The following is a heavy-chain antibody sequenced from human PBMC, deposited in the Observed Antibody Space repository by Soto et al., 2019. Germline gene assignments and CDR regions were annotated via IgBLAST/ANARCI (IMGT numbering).Heavy chain of an antibody. CDR3: ARSVFP. J-gene: IGHJ5*02. V-gene: IGHV4-31*03. CDR2: IYYSGST. Sequence: SETLSLTCTVSGGSISRGGYYCSWIRQHPGKGLEWIGYIYYSGSTYYNPSLKSRVTISVDTSKSQFSLKLRSVTAADTAVYYCARSVFPWGQGTLVTVSS. CDR1: GGSISRGGYY.